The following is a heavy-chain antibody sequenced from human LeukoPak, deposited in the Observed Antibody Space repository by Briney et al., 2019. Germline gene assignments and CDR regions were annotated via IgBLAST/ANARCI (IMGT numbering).Heavy chain of an antibody. CDR2: ISVSGENT. V-gene: IGHV3-23*01. Sequence: GGSLRLSCAASGFTFSSYAMTWVRQAPGKELQWVSTISVSGENTYYADSVKGRFTISRDDSKNTLYLQMSTLRAEDTAVYYCAKAGRNYHNWLDPWGQGTLVTVSS. D-gene: IGHD4-11*01. CDR1: GFTFSSYA. CDR3: AKAGRNYHNWLDP. J-gene: IGHJ5*02.